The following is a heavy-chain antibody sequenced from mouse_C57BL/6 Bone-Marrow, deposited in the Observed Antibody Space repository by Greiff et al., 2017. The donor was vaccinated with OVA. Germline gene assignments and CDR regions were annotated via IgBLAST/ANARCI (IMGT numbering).Heavy chain of an antibody. J-gene: IGHJ4*01. Sequence: EVMLVESGGGLVQPGGSLKLSCAASGFTFSDYYMYWVRQTPEKRLEWVAYISNGGGSTYYPDTVKGRFTISRDNAKNTLYLQMSRLKSEDTAMDYCARQGTGTNYYAMDYWGQGTSVTVSS. CDR3: ARQGTGTNYYAMDY. D-gene: IGHD4-1*01. CDR2: ISNGGGST. CDR1: GFTFSDYY. V-gene: IGHV5-12*01.